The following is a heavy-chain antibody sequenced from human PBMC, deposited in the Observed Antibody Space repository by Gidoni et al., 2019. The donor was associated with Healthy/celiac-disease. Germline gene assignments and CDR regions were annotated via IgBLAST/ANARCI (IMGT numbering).Heavy chain of an antibody. D-gene: IGHD2-2*01. J-gene: IGHJ6*03. Sequence: QVQLQQWGAGLLKPSETLSLTCAVYGGSFSGYYWSWIRQPPGKGLEWIGEINHSGSTNYNPSLKSRVTISVDTSKNQFSLKLSSVTAADTAVYYCARGVVEYYYYYYMDVWGKGTTVTVSS. CDR1: GGSFSGYY. CDR3: ARGVVEYYYYYYMDV. V-gene: IGHV4-34*01. CDR2: INHSGST.